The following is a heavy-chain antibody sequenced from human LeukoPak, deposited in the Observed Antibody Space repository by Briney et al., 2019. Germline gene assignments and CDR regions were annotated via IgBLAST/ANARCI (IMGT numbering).Heavy chain of an antibody. Sequence: PGGSLRLSCAASGFTFNSYWMSWVRQAPGKGLEWVDNIKQDGSEKYYVDSVKGRFTISRDNAKNSLYLQMNSLRAEDTALYYCARESHSSAWYANGNGAFDIWGQGTMVTVSP. J-gene: IGHJ3*02. CDR3: ARESHSSAWYANGNGAFDI. CDR1: GFTFNSYW. V-gene: IGHV3-7*01. CDR2: IKQDGSEK. D-gene: IGHD6-19*01.